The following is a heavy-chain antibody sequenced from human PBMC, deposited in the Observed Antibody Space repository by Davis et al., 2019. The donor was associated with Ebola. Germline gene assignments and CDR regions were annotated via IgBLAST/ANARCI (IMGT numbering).Heavy chain of an antibody. V-gene: IGHV2-5*02. CDR3: AHRLQYSGNWDVGWFDP. Sequence: SGPTLVKPTQTLTLTCTFSGFALTTSGVGVGWIRQPPGKALECLALIYWDDDKRYNPSLKSRLTITKDTPKNQVVLTMTNMDPVDTGMYYCAHRLQYSGNWDVGWFDPWGQGTLVTVSS. D-gene: IGHD6-13*01. CDR1: GFALTTSGVG. CDR2: IYWDDDK. J-gene: IGHJ5*02.